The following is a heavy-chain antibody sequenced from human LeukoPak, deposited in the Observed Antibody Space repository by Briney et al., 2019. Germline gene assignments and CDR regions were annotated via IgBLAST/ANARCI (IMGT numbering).Heavy chain of an antibody. Sequence: ASVKVSCKVSGYTLTELSMHWVRQAPGKGLEWMGGFDPEDGETIYAQKFQGRVTMTEDTSTDTAYMELSSLRSEDTAVYYCATVYDYVWGSYRSWFDPWGQGTLVTVSS. V-gene: IGHV1-24*01. CDR2: FDPEDGET. D-gene: IGHD3-16*02. CDR3: ATVYDYVWGSYRSWFDP. CDR1: GYTLTELS. J-gene: IGHJ5*02.